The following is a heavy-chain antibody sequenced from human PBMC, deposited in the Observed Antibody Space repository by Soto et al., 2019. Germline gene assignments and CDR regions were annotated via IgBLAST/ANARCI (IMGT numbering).Heavy chain of an antibody. CDR3: ARDSSEGSLDP. D-gene: IGHD3-10*01. CDR1: VYIFINYY. CDR2: INPNGGSA. V-gene: IGHV1-46*01. Sequence: GASVKVSCKASVYIFINYYIHWVRQAPGQGLEWIGVINPNGGSANYAQKFRGRVTITADESTSTAYMELSSLRSEDTAVYYCARDSSEGSLDPWGQGTLVTVSS. J-gene: IGHJ5*02.